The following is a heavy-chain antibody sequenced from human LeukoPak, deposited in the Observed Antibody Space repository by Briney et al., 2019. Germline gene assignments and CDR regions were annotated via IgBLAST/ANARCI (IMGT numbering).Heavy chain of an antibody. J-gene: IGHJ4*02. D-gene: IGHD6-19*01. CDR1: GFTFSSYG. CDR3: AKQADTYYFDY. Sequence: PGRSLRLSCAASGFTFSSYGMHWVRQAPGKGLEWVAVTWYDGSNKYYADSVKGRFTISRDNSKNTLYLQMNSLRAEDTAVYYCAKQADTYYFDYWGQGTLVTVSS. CDR2: TWYDGSNK. V-gene: IGHV3-33*06.